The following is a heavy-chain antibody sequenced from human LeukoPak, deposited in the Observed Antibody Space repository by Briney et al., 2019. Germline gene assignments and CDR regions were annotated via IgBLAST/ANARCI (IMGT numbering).Heavy chain of an antibody. Sequence: GGSLRLSCAASGFTFSSYAMSWVRQAPGKGLEWVSAISGSGGSTYYADSVKGRFTISRDNSKNTLYLQMNSLRAEDTAVYYCARLGYCSSTSCYQSGFDPWGQGTLVTVSS. V-gene: IGHV3-23*01. CDR2: ISGSGGST. CDR3: ARLGYCSSTSCYQSGFDP. J-gene: IGHJ5*02. D-gene: IGHD2-2*01. CDR1: GFTFSSYA.